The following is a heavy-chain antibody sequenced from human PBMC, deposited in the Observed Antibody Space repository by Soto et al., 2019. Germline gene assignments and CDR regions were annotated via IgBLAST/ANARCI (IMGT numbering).Heavy chain of an antibody. CDR3: ARTLYGDNVDY. Sequence: QVQLVQSGAEVKKPGASVKVSCKASGYTFTSYDINWVRQATGQGLEWMGWMNPNSGNTAYAQKFQGRVTMTKNTSRSTADMELSRLRSEDTAGYYFARTLYGDNVDYWGQGPLVTVSS. CDR1: GYTFTSYD. D-gene: IGHD4-17*01. V-gene: IGHV1-8*01. J-gene: IGHJ4*02. CDR2: MNPNSGNT.